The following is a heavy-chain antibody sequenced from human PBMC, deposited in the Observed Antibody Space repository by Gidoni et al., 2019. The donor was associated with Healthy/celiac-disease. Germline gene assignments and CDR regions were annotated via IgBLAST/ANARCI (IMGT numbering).Heavy chain of an antibody. Sequence: QVQLVQSGAEVKKPGSSVKVSCKASGGTFRSYAIRWVRQAPGQGLEWMGRIIPILGIANYAQKFQGRVTITADKSTSTAYMELSSLRSEDTAVYYCARADRNYYDSSGYYYDYYYYGMDVWGQGTTVTVSS. J-gene: IGHJ6*02. D-gene: IGHD3-22*01. CDR1: GGTFRSYA. V-gene: IGHV1-69*09. CDR2: IIPILGIA. CDR3: ARADRNYYDSSGYYYDYYYYGMDV.